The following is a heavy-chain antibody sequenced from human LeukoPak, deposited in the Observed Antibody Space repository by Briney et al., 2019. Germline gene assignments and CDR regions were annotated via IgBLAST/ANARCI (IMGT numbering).Heavy chain of an antibody. J-gene: IGHJ4*02. D-gene: IGHD3-10*01. Sequence: WASVKVSCKASGYTFTSYGISWVRQAPGQGLEWMGWISAYNGNTSYAQKLQGRVTMTTDTSTSTAYMELRSLRSDDTAVYYCARSNMVRGVAYFDYWGQGTLVTVSS. CDR2: ISAYNGNT. V-gene: IGHV1-18*01. CDR1: GYTFTSYG. CDR3: ARSNMVRGVAYFDY.